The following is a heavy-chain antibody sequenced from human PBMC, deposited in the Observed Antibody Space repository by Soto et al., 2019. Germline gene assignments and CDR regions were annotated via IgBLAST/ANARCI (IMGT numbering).Heavy chain of an antibody. V-gene: IGHV3-23*01. D-gene: IGHD3-10*01. CDR2: TSGSGDTT. Sequence: EVQLLESGGGLLQPGGSLRLSCAVSGFTFSNYGMSWVRQAPGKGLEWVAATSGSGDTTYYADSVKGRFTISRDNSKNTLNVQLNSLRADDRAVYYCAKDLGYDGSAIEIWGQGTLGTVS. CDR3: AKDLGYDGSAIEI. CDR1: GFTFSNYG. J-gene: IGHJ4*02.